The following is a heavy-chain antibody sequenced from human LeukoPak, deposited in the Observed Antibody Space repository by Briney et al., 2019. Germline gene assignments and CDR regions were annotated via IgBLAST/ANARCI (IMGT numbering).Heavy chain of an antibody. V-gene: IGHV4-34*01. Sequence: SETLSLTCAVYGGSFSGYYWSWIRQPPGKGLEWIGEINHSGSTNYNPSFKSRVTISVDTSKNQLSLKLSSVTAADTAVYYCARARGWLRLYYFDYWGQGTLVTVSS. CDR2: INHSGST. CDR1: GGSFSGYY. J-gene: IGHJ4*02. CDR3: ARARGWLRLYYFDY. D-gene: IGHD5-12*01.